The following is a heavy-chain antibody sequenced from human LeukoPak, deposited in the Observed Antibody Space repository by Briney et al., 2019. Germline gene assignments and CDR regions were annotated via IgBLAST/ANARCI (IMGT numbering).Heavy chain of an antibody. D-gene: IGHD5-18*01. CDR1: GYTLTELS. CDR2: FDPEDGET. V-gene: IGHV1-24*01. Sequence: ASVKVSCKVSGYTLTELSMHWVRQAPGKGLEWRGGFDPEDGETIYAQKFQGRVTMTEDTSTDTAYMELSSLRSEDTAVYYCATSVQLWTNFDYWGQGTLVTVSS. CDR3: ATSVQLWTNFDY. J-gene: IGHJ4*02.